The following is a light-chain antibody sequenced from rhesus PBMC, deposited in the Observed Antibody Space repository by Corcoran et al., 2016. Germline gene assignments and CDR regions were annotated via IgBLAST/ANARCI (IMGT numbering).Light chain of an antibody. J-gene: IGKJ4*01. CDR3: QQYNSRPPT. V-gene: IGKV1-22*01. CDR1: QGISSW. Sequence: DIQMTQSPSSLSASVGDTVTITCRASQGISSWLAWYQQKPVKAPKFRIYRASSFQMGVPSRFSGSGSGTDFTLTISNLQSEDFGTYDCQQYNSRPPTFGGGTKVELK. CDR2: RAS.